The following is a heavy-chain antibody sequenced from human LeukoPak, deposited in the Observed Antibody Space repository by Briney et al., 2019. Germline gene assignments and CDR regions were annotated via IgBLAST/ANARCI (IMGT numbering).Heavy chain of an antibody. J-gene: IGHJ4*02. Sequence: SGPTLVNPTQTLTLTCPFSGLSLSTSGVGVGWIRLPPGKALEWLALIYWNDDKRYSPSLKSRLTITKDTSKNQVVLTMTNMDPVDTATYYCARQTRASGYYGRDRYRDYLDYWGQGTLVTVSS. CDR1: GLSLSTSGVG. V-gene: IGHV2-5*01. CDR3: ARQTRASGYYGRDRYRDYLDY. D-gene: IGHD3-3*01. CDR2: IYWNDDK.